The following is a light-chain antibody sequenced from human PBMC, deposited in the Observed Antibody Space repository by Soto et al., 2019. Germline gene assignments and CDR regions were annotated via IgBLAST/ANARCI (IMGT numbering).Light chain of an antibody. CDR1: QSVSTTY. J-gene: IGKJ2*01. V-gene: IGKV3-20*01. CDR3: QQYGRSPNT. Sequence: EVVLTQSPGPLSLSPGERATLSCRASQSVSTTYLAWYQQKPGQSPRLLMYSTSSRATGIPYRFSGSGSGTDFTLTISRLEPEDFAVYYCQQYGRSPNTFGQGTRLE. CDR2: STS.